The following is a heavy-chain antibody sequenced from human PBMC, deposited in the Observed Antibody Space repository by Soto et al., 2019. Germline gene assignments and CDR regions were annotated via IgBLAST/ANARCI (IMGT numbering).Heavy chain of an antibody. CDR1: GFTFNNYA. CDR2: ISGGGDTT. Sequence: EVQLLESGGGLVQPGGSLRLSCAASGFTFNNYAMTWVRQAPVKGLEWVSAISGGGDTTSYADSVKGRFTVSRDGSKNTLYLQMGSLRAEDTALSYWANRRGGSGSLTPRVDFWGQGTLVTVSS. V-gene: IGHV3-23*01. D-gene: IGHD3-10*01. J-gene: IGHJ4*02. CDR3: ANRRGGSGSLTPRVDF.